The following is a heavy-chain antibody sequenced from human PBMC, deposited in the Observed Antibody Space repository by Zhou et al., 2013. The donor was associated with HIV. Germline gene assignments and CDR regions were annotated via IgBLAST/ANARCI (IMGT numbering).Heavy chain of an antibody. V-gene: IGHV1-2*02. D-gene: IGHD6-19*01. J-gene: IGHJ6*02. CDR2: INPNSGGT. CDR3: ARDAPLTSGWSDGMDV. CDR1: GYTFTDYY. Sequence: QVQLVQSGAEVMKPGASVKVSCKASGYTFTDYYMYWVRQAPGQGLEWMGWINPNSGGTNYAQKFQGRVTMTRDTSISTAHMELSRLRSDDTAVYYCARDAPLTSGWSDGMDVWGQGTTVTVSS.